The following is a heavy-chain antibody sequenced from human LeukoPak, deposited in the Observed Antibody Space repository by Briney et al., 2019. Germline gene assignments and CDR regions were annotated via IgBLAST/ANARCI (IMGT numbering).Heavy chain of an antibody. CDR2: IYYSGST. Sequence: PSETLSLTCTVSGGSISSYYWSWIRQPPGKGLEWIGYIYYSGSTNYNPSLKSRVTISVDTSKNQFSLKLSSVTAADTAVYHCASYGTAYWGQGTLVTVSS. J-gene: IGHJ4*02. CDR1: GGSISSYY. V-gene: IGHV4-59*01. D-gene: IGHD2-21*02. CDR3: ASYGTAY.